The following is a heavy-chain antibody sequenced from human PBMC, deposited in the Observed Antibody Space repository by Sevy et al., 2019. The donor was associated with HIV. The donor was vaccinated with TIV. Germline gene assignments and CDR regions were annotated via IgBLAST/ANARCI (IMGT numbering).Heavy chain of an antibody. J-gene: IGHJ5*02. V-gene: IGHV3-23*01. Sequence: GGSLRLSCAASGFNFSSYAMSWVRQAPGKGLEWVSAISGSGGSTYYADSVKGRFTISRDNSKNTLYLQMNSLRAEDTAVYYCANMPSYDFWSGYLSNWFDPWGQGTLVTVSS. D-gene: IGHD3-3*01. CDR1: GFNFSSYA. CDR3: ANMPSYDFWSGYLSNWFDP. CDR2: ISGSGGST.